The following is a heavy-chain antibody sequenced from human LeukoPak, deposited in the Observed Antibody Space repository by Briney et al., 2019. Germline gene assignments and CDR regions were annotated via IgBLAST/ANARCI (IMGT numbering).Heavy chain of an antibody. CDR1: GFTFSSYG. J-gene: IGHJ4*02. Sequence: GGSLRLSCAASGFTFSSYGMHWVRQAPGKGLEWVAFIRYDGTNKYYADSVKGRFTISRDDSKNTLYLQMNSLRAEDTAVYYCAKDVQWLVLSMEGGYWGQGTLVTVSS. CDR3: AKDVQWLVLSMEGGY. D-gene: IGHD6-19*01. V-gene: IGHV3-30*02. CDR2: IRYDGTNK.